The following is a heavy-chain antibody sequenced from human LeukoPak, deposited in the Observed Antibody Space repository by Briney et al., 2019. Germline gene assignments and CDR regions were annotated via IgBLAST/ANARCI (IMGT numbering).Heavy chain of an antibody. J-gene: IGHJ4*02. CDR3: AKGVAVASPYYFDY. D-gene: IGHD6-19*01. CDR2: ISGSGSST. Sequence: PGGSLRLSCAASGFTFSSYAMNWVRQAPGKGLEWVSPISGSGSSTYYADSVKGRFTISRDNSKNTLYLQMDSLRAEDTAVYYCAKGVAVASPYYFDYWGQGTLVTVSS. CDR1: GFTFSSYA. V-gene: IGHV3-23*01.